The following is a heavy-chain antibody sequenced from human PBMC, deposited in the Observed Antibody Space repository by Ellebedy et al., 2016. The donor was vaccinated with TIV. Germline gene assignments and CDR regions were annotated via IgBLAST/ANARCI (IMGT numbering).Heavy chain of an antibody. CDR1: DFTLTELS. D-gene: IGHD1-26*01. V-gene: IGHV1-24*01. J-gene: IGHJ4*02. Sequence: AASVKVSCKVSDFTLTELSMHWVRHTPGKGLEWMGGFDPGDEKTIYAQKFQGRVTMTEDTSTDTAYMELTSLTSEDTAVYYCAAGPSGTYGFDYWGQGTVVTVSS. CDR3: AAGPSGTYGFDY. CDR2: FDPGDEKT.